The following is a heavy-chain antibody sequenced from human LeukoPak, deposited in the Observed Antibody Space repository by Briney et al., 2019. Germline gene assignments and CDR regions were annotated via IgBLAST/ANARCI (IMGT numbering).Heavy chain of an antibody. V-gene: IGHV4-34*01. Sequence: SETLSLTCAVYGGSFSGYYWSWIRQPPGKGLEWIGEINHSGSTNYNPSLKSRVTISVDTSKNQFSLQLNSVTPEDTAVYYCARARSGSYPDLWGQGTLVTASS. D-gene: IGHD1-26*01. J-gene: IGHJ5*02. CDR3: ARARSGSYPDL. CDR1: GGSFSGYY. CDR2: INHSGST.